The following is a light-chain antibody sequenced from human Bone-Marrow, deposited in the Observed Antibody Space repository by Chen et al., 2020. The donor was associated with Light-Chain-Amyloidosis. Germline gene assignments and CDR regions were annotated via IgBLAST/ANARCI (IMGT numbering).Light chain of an antibody. CDR1: NIGSTS. Sequence: SYVLTQPSSVSVAPGRTATFAGGGNNIGSTSVHWYQQTPGQAPLLVVYDDSDRPSGIPERLSGSNSGNTATLTISRVEAGDEADYYCQVWDRSSDRPVFGGGTKLTVL. CDR2: DDS. V-gene: IGLV3-21*02. J-gene: IGLJ3*02. CDR3: QVWDRSSDRPV.